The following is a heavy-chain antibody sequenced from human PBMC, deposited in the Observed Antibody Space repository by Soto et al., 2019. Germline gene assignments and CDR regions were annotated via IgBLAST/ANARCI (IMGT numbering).Heavy chain of an antibody. V-gene: IGHV1-18*01. CDR2: ISAYNGNT. CDR3: ARSSGGVYGIIIEGTNWFAP. Sequence: ASVKVSCKASGYTFTSYGISWVRQAPGQGLEWMGWISAYNGNTNYAQKLQGRVTMTRDTSTSTVYMELRGLTSEDTAVYYCARSSGGVYGIIIEGTNWFAPWGQGTRVTVSS. J-gene: IGHJ5*02. CDR1: GYTFTSYG. D-gene: IGHD3-16*01.